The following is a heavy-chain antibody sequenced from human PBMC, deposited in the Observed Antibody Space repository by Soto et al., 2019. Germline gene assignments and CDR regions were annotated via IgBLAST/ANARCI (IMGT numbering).Heavy chain of an antibody. D-gene: IGHD6-19*01. Sequence: GGSLRLSCTASGFTLSNYWMNGFRQAPGKGLEWVAIIKKDGSEMKYVDSVKGRFTISRDNVKNALYLQMNSLRVEDTAVYYCAGGLGWLVDYWGQGSLVTVSS. CDR1: GFTLSNYW. CDR3: AGGLGWLVDY. V-gene: IGHV3-7*03. J-gene: IGHJ4*02. CDR2: IKKDGSEM.